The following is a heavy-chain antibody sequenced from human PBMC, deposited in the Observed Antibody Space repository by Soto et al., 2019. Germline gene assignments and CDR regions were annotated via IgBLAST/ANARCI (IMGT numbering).Heavy chain of an antibody. CDR2: ISSNGADT. Sequence: ESGGGLVQPGGSLRLSCAASGFTFSSYGMSWVRQAPGKGLEWFSAISSNGADTFYGGSVKGRFTVSRDNSKNTLYLQLSSLRAEDTAVYYCTRGAISTRGMDVWGQGTTVTVSS. CDR3: TRGAISTRGMDV. D-gene: IGHD1-26*01. J-gene: IGHJ6*02. CDR1: GFTFSSYG. V-gene: IGHV3-23*01.